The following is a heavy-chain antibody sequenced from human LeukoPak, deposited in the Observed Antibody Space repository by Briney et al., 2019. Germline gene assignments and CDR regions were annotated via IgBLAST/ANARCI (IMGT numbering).Heavy chain of an antibody. CDR2: INHSGST. CDR1: GDSITGYY. D-gene: IGHD4-17*01. V-gene: IGHV4-34*01. CDR3: ARRVYGDYRYFDY. J-gene: IGHJ4*02. Sequence: SETLSLTCSVSGDSITGYYWGWIRQPPGKGLEWIGEINHSGSTNYNPSLKSRVTISVDTSKNQFSLKLSSVTAADTAVYYCARRVYGDYRYFDYWGQGTLVTVSS.